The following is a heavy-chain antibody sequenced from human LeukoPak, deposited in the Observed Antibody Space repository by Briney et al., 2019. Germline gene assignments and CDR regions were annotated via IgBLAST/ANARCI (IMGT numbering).Heavy chain of an antibody. D-gene: IGHD3-10*01. CDR1: GFTFSSYA. Sequence: GGSLRLSCAASGFTFSSYAMSWVRQAPGKGLEWVSAISGSGGSTYYADSVKGRFTISRDNSKNTLYLQMNSLKAEDTAVYYCAKRKATMVRGVNYYYGMDVWGQGTTVTVSS. J-gene: IGHJ6*02. CDR2: ISGSGGST. V-gene: IGHV3-23*01. CDR3: AKRKATMVRGVNYYYGMDV.